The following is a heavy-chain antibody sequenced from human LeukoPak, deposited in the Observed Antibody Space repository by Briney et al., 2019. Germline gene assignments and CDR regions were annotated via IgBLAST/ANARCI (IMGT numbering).Heavy chain of an antibody. Sequence: SVKVSCKASGGTFSSYAISWVRQAPGQGLEWMGGIIPIFGTANYAQKFQGRVTITADESTSTAYMELSSLRSEDTAVYYCAFGWDYDSSGYYFREVYWSQGTLVTVSS. CDR3: AFGWDYDSSGYYFREVY. CDR1: GGTFSSYA. J-gene: IGHJ4*02. CDR2: IIPIFGTA. D-gene: IGHD3-22*01. V-gene: IGHV1-69*01.